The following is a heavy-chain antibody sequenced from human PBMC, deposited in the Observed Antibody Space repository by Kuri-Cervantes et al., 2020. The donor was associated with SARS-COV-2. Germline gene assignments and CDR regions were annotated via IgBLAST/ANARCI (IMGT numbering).Heavy chain of an antibody. D-gene: IGHD6-19*01. CDR1: GFTFSSYS. Sequence: GESLKISCAASGFTFSSYSMNWVRQAPGKGLEWVSHINSGSSTIYYADSVKGRFTISRDNAKNSLYLQMNSLRAEDTAVYYCTLAVAAAVWGQGTLVTVSS. CDR3: TLAVAAAV. V-gene: IGHV3-48*01. CDR2: INSGSSTI. J-gene: IGHJ4*02.